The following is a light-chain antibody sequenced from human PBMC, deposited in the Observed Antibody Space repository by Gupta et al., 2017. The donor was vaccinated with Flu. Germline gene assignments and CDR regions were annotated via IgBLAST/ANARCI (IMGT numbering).Light chain of an antibody. CDR3: HQEDNTPFT. CDR1: PSVTSNY. Sequence: GPLSLSQGERATLSFRASPSVTSNYLARYQQKPGQAPRVLLYGASRSSPGIPHTFSGSGSSTDFTLTIIRLVPADYAVSYSHQEDNTPFTFGQGTRLE. J-gene: IGKJ2*01. CDR2: GAS. V-gene: IGKV3-20*01.